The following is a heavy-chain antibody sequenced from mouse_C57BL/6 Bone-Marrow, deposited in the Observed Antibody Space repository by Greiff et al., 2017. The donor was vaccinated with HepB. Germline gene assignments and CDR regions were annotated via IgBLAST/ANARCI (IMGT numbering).Heavy chain of an antibody. J-gene: IGHJ4*01. CDR2: ISSGGDYI. D-gene: IGHD2-1*01. V-gene: IGHV5-9-1*02. Sequence: EVKLMESGEGLVKPGGSLKLSCAASGFTFSSYAMSWVRQTPEKRLEWVAYISSGGDYIYYADTVKGRFTISRDNARNTLYLQMSSLKSEDTAMYYCTRDRGGNYPYYAMDYWGQGTSVTVSS. CDR1: GFTFSSYA. CDR3: TRDRGGNYPYYAMDY.